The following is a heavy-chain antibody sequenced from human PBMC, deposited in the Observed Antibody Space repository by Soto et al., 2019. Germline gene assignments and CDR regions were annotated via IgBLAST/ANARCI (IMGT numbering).Heavy chain of an antibody. CDR3: AKPRLRYCDWLSYFDY. CDR1: GYTFRSHG. Sequence: QVQLVESGGGVVQPGTSLRLSCAASGYTFRSHGIHWVRQAPGKGLEWVALISYNGSNTFYADSVKGRFTISRDNSKNTVRLQMNSLRAEDTAVYYCAKPRLRYCDWLSYFDYWGQGSLVTVSS. J-gene: IGHJ4*02. V-gene: IGHV3-30-3*02. CDR2: ISYNGSNT. D-gene: IGHD3-9*01.